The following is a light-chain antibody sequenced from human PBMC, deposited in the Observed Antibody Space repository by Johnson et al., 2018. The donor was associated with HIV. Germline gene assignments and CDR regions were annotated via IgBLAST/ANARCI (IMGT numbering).Light chain of an antibody. V-gene: IGLV1-51*01. J-gene: IGLJ1*01. CDR3: GTWDSSLRTGF. CDR1: SSNIGNNY. CDR2: DNN. Sequence: QSVLTQPPSVSAAPGQKVTISCSGSSSNIGNNYVSWYQQLPGTAPKLLIYDNNRRPSGIPDRFSGSKSGTSATLAITGLQPGDEADHYCGTWDSSLRTGFFGTGTKVTVL.